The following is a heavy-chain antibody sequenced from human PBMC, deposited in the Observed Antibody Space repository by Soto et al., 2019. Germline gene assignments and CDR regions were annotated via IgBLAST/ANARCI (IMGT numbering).Heavy chain of an antibody. D-gene: IGHD6-13*01. Sequence: SETLSLTCTVSGGSISSYFYIWVRQPPGKGLEWIGSVYYTGTTDYNPSLKSRVTISVDTSKTQFSLNLRSVTAADTAVYYCARDLAAVPRAFDYWGRGTLVTVSS. CDR1: GGSISSYF. CDR2: VYYTGTT. J-gene: IGHJ4*02. V-gene: IGHV4-59*01. CDR3: ARDLAAVPRAFDY.